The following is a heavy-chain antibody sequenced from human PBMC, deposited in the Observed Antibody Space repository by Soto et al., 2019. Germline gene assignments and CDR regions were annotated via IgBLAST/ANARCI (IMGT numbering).Heavy chain of an antibody. J-gene: IGHJ3*02. CDR2: IKQDGSDE. CDR3: AGSVGWRDAFDI. V-gene: IGHV3-7*01. Sequence: EVQLAESGGGLVQPGGSLRLSCAASGFTFSSYWMSWVRQAPGKGLEWVANIKQDGSDEYYVDSVKGRFTISRDNAENSLHRQMDSLRAEDTAVYYCAGSVGWRDAFDIWGQGTVVTVSS. D-gene: IGHD6-19*01. CDR1: GFTFSSYW.